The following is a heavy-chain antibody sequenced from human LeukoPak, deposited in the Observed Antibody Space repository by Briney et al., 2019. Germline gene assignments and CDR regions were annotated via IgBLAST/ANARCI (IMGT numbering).Heavy chain of an antibody. V-gene: IGHV4-59*01. CDR2: IDHTGST. CDR3: ARGRVSWSSWNSAYYYYFYMDV. Sequence: SETLSLTCSVPGDSITIYYWTWIRQPPGKGLEWIGYIDHTGSTNYSPSPNSRVTISRDTSKNHFSLKLSSLTAADTAVYFCARGRVSWSSWNSAYYYYFYMDVWGKGTTVTVSS. D-gene: IGHD6-13*01. CDR1: GDSITIYY. J-gene: IGHJ6*03.